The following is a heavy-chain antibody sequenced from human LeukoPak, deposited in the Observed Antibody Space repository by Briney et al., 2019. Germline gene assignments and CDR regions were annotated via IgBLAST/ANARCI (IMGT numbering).Heavy chain of an antibody. CDR3: AKDQHGYDKPIDY. J-gene: IGHJ4*02. V-gene: IGHV3-23*01. CDR1: GFTFNIFA. CDR2: ISGSGIST. Sequence: GGSLRLSCAASGFTFNIFAMNWVRQASGRGLEWVSAISGSGISTYCADSVKGRFTISRDNSKNTLYLQINSLRAEDTAVYFCAKDQHGYDKPIDYWGQGTLVTVSS. D-gene: IGHD5-12*01.